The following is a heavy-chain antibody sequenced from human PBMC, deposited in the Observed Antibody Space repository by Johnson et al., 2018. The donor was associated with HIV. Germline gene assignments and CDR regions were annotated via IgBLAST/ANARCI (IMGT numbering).Heavy chain of an antibody. CDR1: GFTFRGYG. CDR2: IRYDGSNN. V-gene: IGHV3-33*01. Sequence: QVQLVESGGGVVQPGRSLRLSCAASGFTFRGYGMHWVRQAPGKGLEWVAFIRYDGSNNYYGASEKGLFTISRDTAKTYLYLQMNSLNAEDTAMYFGARDLMDISDYPPDSFDIWCQGTMVTVSS. CDR3: ARDLMDISDYPPDSFDI. D-gene: IGHD3-22*01. J-gene: IGHJ3*02.